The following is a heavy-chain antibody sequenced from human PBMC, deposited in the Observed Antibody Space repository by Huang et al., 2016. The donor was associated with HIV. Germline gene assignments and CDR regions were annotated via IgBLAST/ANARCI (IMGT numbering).Heavy chain of an antibody. CDR3: ARHREGPVAYYSGWGSHLNYMDV. D-gene: IGHD3-10*01. Sequence: QLLLQESGPGLVKPSEALALTCAVSGGSIRSSDYHWGWIRQPPGKGLEWIGSIYYTGSTPYSPSLKSRVTIAVDTSKNLFFLNLTSMTAADTAVYYCARHREGPVAYYSGWGSHLNYMDVWGRGRTVVVSS. CDR2: IYYTGST. J-gene: IGHJ6*03. CDR1: GGSIRSSDYH. V-gene: IGHV4-39*01.